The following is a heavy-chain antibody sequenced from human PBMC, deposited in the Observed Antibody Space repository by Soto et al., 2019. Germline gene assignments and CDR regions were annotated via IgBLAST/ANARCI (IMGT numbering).Heavy chain of an antibody. CDR2: MNPNSGHT. D-gene: IGHD6-19*01. J-gene: IGHJ6*01. CDR1: RYTITTYA. V-gene: IGHV1-8*01. Sequence: SVKVSCKASRYTITTYAINWVRQANGQGREWMGWMNPNSGHTGSVQKFQGRVTMTRDTSIGTAYMELISLRSEDTAVYYCAIGPSSSAWQFYYFYVMDVLRQGTTVIV. CDR3: AIGPSSSAWQFYYFYVMDV.